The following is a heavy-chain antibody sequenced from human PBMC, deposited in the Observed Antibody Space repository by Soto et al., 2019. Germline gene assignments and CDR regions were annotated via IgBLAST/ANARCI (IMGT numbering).Heavy chain of an antibody. CDR3: ARLSEESSSSNYYYFSMDV. CDR1: GYTFTRYD. J-gene: IGHJ6*03. V-gene: IGHV1-8*01. D-gene: IGHD6-6*01. Sequence: QVQLVQSGSEGKEPGASMKISCQASGYTFTRYDITWVRQATGQGLEWMGWMNPQTGNTAYAEKFQGRVTMTRSTSINTAYLELRGLRSEDPAVYYCARLSEESSSSNYYYFSMDVWGKGSTVTVSS. CDR2: MNPQTGNT.